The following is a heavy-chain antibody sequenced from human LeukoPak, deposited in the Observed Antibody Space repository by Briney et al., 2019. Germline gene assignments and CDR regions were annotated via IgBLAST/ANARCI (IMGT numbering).Heavy chain of an antibody. Sequence: PGGSLRLSCAASGFSFSGSAMHWVRQASGKGLEWVGRIRSKTNSYATAYAASVKGRFTISRDDSKNTAYLQMNSLKTEDTAVYYCTRQYYATSGIWGQGTLVTVSS. CDR2: IRSKTNSYAT. CDR1: GFSFSGSA. D-gene: IGHD3-3*01. CDR3: TRQYYATSGI. J-gene: IGHJ4*02. V-gene: IGHV3-73*01.